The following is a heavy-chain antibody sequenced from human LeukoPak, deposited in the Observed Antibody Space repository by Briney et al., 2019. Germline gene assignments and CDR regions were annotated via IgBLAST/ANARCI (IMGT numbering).Heavy chain of an antibody. Sequence: PSETLSLTCTVSADFISKDYWSWIRQPPGKGLEWIGYIFFRRSTNYNPSLKGRLTISLDTSKKQLSLKLSSVTAADTAVYYCARAKKGVAGFFDYCGQGSLVTVSS. CDR1: ADFISKDY. V-gene: IGHV4-59*01. CDR2: IFFRRST. CDR3: ARAKKGVAGFFDY. J-gene: IGHJ4*02. D-gene: IGHD6-19*01.